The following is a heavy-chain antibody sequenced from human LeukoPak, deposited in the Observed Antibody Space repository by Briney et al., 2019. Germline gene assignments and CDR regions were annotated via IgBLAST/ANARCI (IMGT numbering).Heavy chain of an antibody. J-gene: IGHJ1*01. V-gene: IGHV4-61*02. CDR3: ARDLGSSSSWYSNSWAFQH. D-gene: IGHD6-13*01. CDR2: IYTSGST. CDR1: GGSISSGDYY. Sequence: SETLSLTCTVSGGSISSGDYYWSWIRQPAGKGLEWIGRIYTSGSTNYNPSLKSRVTMSVDTSKNQFSLKLSSVTAADTAVYYCARDLGSSSSWYSNSWAFQHWGQGTLVTVSS.